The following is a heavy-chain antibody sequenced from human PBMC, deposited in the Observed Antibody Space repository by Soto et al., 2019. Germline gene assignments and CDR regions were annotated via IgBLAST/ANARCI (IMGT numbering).Heavy chain of an antibody. V-gene: IGHV4-39*01. D-gene: IGHD3-10*01. J-gene: IGHJ6*02. Sequence: QLQLQESGPGLVKPSETLSLTCTVSGASISSSSYYWGWIRQPPGKRLEWIGSIYYSGSTYYNPSLKSRAPXSXDXXKNQFSLKLSSVTAADTAVYYCVRGSGKYYYGMDVWGQGTTVTVSS. CDR3: VRGSGKYYYGMDV. CDR2: IYYSGST. CDR1: GASISSSSYY.